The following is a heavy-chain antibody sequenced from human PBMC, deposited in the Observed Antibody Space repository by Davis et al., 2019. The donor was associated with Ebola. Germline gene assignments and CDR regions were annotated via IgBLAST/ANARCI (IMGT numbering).Heavy chain of an antibody. J-gene: IGHJ4*02. D-gene: IGHD4-23*01. Sequence: GESLKISCTASGYSFTSYCIGWVRQMPGKGLEWMGIIYPSDSDTRYSPSFQGQVTISADKSISTAYLQWSSLKASDPAMYYCARQFSVVTPDYWGQGTLVTVSS. CDR1: GYSFTSYC. V-gene: IGHV5-51*01. CDR2: IYPSDSDT. CDR3: ARQFSVVTPDY.